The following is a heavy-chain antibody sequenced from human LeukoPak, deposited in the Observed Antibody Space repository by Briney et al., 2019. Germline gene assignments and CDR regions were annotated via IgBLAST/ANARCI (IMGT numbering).Heavy chain of an antibody. J-gene: IGHJ4*02. CDR2: IYYSGST. Sequence: SETLSLTCTVSGGSISSYYWSWIRQPPGKGLEWIGYIYYSGSTNYSPSLKSRVTISIDTSKNQFSLKVSSVTAADTAVYYCARGSSWSYYFDYWGQGTLVTVSS. CDR1: GGSISSYY. CDR3: ARGSSWSYYFDY. D-gene: IGHD6-13*01. V-gene: IGHV4-59*01.